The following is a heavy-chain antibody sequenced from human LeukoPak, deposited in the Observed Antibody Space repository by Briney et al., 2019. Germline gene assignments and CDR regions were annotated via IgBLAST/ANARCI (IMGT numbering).Heavy chain of an antibody. J-gene: IGHJ4*02. CDR3: ASRSASGNWFLAY. V-gene: IGHV1-2*02. CDR2: IDPNSGGT. Sequence: ASVKFSCKASGYTFTGQYIHWVRQAPGQGLEWMGWIDPNSGGTNYAQKFQGRVTMTRDTSISTVYMELSRLTSDDTAVYYCASRSASGNWFLAYWGQGSLVTLSS. D-gene: IGHD3-10*01. CDR1: GYTFTGQY.